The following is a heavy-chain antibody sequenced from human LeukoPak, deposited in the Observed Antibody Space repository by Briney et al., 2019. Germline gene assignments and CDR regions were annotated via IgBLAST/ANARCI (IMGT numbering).Heavy chain of an antibody. CDR1: GFTFSSYG. J-gene: IGHJ4*02. V-gene: IGHV3-30*02. CDR2: IRYDGSNK. CDR3: ANLGFSIAAAGTADY. D-gene: IGHD6-13*01. Sequence: GGSLRLSCAASGFTFSSYGMHWVRQAPGKGLEWVAFIRYDGSNKYYADSVKGRFTISRDNSKNTLYLQMNSLRAEDTAVYYCANLGFSIAAAGTADYWGQGTLVTVSS.